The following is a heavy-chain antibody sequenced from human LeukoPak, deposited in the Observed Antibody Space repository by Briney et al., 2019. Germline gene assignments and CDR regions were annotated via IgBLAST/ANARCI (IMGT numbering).Heavy chain of an antibody. J-gene: IGHJ3*02. CDR1: GGSISSSNW. D-gene: IGHD6-13*01. V-gene: IGHV4-4*02. CDR3: ARDGDTYSSSWYRPAFDI. CDR2: IYHSGST. Sequence: SETLSLTCAVSGGSISSSNWWSWVRQPPGKGLEWIGEIYHSGSTNYNPSLKSRVTISVDKSKNQFSLKLSSVTAADTAVYYCARDGDTYSSSWYRPAFDIWGQGTMVTVSS.